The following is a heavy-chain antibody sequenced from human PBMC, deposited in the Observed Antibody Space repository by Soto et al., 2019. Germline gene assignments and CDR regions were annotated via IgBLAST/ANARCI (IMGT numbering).Heavy chain of an antibody. J-gene: IGHJ4*02. CDR2: ISYDGNTQ. CDR1: GFTFNNYA. Sequence: SLRLSCAASGFTFNNYAMHWVRQAPGKGLEWVALISYDGNTQYYVDSVKGRFTISRDNSKKMLFLQMNNLRVEDTSVYYCAKDPLVERYCSGGFCFSNSRDFDYWGQGTQVTVSS. CDR3: AKDPLVERYCSGGFCFSNSRDFDY. V-gene: IGHV3-30*17. D-gene: IGHD2-15*01.